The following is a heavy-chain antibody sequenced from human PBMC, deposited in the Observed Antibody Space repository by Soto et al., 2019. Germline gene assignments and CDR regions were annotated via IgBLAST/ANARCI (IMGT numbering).Heavy chain of an antibody. Sequence: QVQLQESGPGLVKPSQTLSLTCTVSGGSISSGGYYWSWIRQHPGKGLEWIGYIYYSGSTYYNPSLKSRVTISVATSKNQFSRKLSSVTAADTAVYYCARDKLGGLLDYYYGMDVWGQGTTVTVSS. CDR3: ARDKLGGLLDYYYGMDV. D-gene: IGHD2-15*01. CDR2: IYYSGST. J-gene: IGHJ6*02. CDR1: GGSISSGGYY. V-gene: IGHV4-31*03.